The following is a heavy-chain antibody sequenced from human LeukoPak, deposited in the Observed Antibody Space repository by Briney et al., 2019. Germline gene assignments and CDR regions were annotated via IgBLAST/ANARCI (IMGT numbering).Heavy chain of an antibody. J-gene: IGHJ4*02. V-gene: IGHV3-74*01. Sequence: PGGSLRLSCAASGFTFSSYWMHWVRQAPGKGLVWVSRINSDGSSTSYADSVKGRFTISRDNAKNTLYLQMNSLRDKDKAVCRCASKRGVSKSWYEGMYSFDYWGQGTLVTVSS. CDR3: ASKRGVSKSWYEGMYSFDY. CDR1: GFTFSSYW. CDR2: INSDGSST. D-gene: IGHD6-13*01.